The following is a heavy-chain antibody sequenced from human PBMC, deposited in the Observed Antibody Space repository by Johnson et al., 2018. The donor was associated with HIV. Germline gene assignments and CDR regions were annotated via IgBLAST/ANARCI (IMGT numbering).Heavy chain of an antibody. CDR3: ARDYETI. CDR1: GFTFDDYA. J-gene: IGHJ3*02. CDR2: ISWNSGSI. D-gene: IGHD3-16*01. V-gene: IGHV3-9*01. Sequence: EVQLVESGGGVVQPGRSLRLSCAASGFTFDDYAMHWVRQAPGKGLEWVSGISWNSGSIGYADSVKGRFTISRDDSKNTLYLQMNSLRAEDTAVYYCARDYETIWGQGTMVTVSS.